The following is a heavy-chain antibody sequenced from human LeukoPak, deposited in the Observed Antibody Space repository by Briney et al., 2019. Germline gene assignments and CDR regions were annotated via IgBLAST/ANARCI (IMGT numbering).Heavy chain of an antibody. D-gene: IGHD3-22*01. CDR2: IKEDGSEK. V-gene: IGHV3-7*05. J-gene: IGHJ4*02. CDR1: GFTFSRYW. CDR3: ATYYYGSSAWKD. Sequence: GGSLRLSCEVSGFTFSRYWMSWVRQAPGKGLEWVANIKEDGSEKYHVDSVKGRFTISRDNAKNSLYLQMNALRAEDTAVYYCATYYYGSSAWKDWGQGTLVTVSS.